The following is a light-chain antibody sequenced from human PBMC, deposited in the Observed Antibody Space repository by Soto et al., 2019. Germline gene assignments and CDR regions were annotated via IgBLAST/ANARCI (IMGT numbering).Light chain of an antibody. J-gene: IGKJ2*01. V-gene: IGKV3-15*01. CDR1: QNVNSN. Sequence: EIVMTQSPATLSVSPGERATLSCRASQNVNSNLAWYQQKPGQAPRLLIYGASTRATGIPTRFSGSGSGTEFTLPINSLQSEDFAVYYCQQYNNWPPYTFGQGTKLEIK. CDR2: GAS. CDR3: QQYNNWPPYT.